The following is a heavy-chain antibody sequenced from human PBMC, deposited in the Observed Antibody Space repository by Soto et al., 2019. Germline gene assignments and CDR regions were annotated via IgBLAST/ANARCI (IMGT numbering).Heavy chain of an antibody. V-gene: IGHV4-59*01. D-gene: IGHD2-15*01. J-gene: IGHJ4*02. CDR3: ARGVVAGVSIGY. Sequence: SETLSLTCTVSGGSISSYYWSWIRQPPGKGLEWIGYIYYSGSTNYNPSLKSRVTISVDTSKNQFSLKLSSVTAADTAVYYCARGVVAGVSIGYWGQGTLVTVSS. CDR2: IYYSGST. CDR1: GGSISSYY.